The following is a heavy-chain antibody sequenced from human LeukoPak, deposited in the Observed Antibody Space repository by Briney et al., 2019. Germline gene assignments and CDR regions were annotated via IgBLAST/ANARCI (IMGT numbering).Heavy chain of an antibody. D-gene: IGHD6-13*01. V-gene: IGHV3-23*01. CDR1: GLTFSDYS. Sequence: GGSLRLSCAVSGLTFSDYSMTCVRQAPGKGLFWVSGISAGGGSTYYADSVKGRFTISRDNSRNTLYLQMNSLSAEDTAVYYCAKDAAGPEYWGQGTLVAVSS. CDR2: ISAGGGST. CDR3: AKDAAGPEY. J-gene: IGHJ4*02.